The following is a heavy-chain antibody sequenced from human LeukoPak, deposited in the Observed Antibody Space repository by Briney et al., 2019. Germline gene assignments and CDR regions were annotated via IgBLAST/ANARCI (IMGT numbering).Heavy chain of an antibody. J-gene: IGHJ5*02. CDR2: IYYSGST. CDR1: GGSISSSSYY. Sequence: PSETLSLTCTVSGGSISSSSYYWGWIRQPPGKGLEWIGSIYYSGSTYYNPSLKSRVTISVDTSKNQFSLKLSSVTAADTAVYYCASGYYYGSGSYFDPWGQGTLVTVSS. D-gene: IGHD3-10*01. CDR3: ASGYYYGSGSYFDP. V-gene: IGHV4-39*07.